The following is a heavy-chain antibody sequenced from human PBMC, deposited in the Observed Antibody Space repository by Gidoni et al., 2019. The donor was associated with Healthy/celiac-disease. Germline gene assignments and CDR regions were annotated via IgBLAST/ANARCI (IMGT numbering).Heavy chain of an antibody. D-gene: IGHD4-4*01. J-gene: IGHJ5*02. V-gene: IGHV1-69*01. CDR1: GVAFSSYA. CDR3: ARAKPGLQIGWFDP. Sequence: QVKLVQSGAAVSKPGASVKVSCKASGVAFSSYAISWVRQAPGQGLEGTGGIISIFGTANYAQKFQGRVTITVDESTSTAYMELSSLRSEDTAVDYCARAKPGLQIGWFDPWGQGTLVTVSS. CDR2: IISIFGTA.